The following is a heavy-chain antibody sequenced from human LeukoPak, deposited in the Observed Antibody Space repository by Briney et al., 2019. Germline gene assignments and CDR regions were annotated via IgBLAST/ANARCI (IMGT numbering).Heavy chain of an antibody. D-gene: IGHD1-1*01. V-gene: IGHV1-18*01. CDR1: GYTFTSYG. CDR3: ARNCAHFDY. Sequence: ASVKVSCKASGYTFTSYGISWVRQAPGQGLEWMGRISANNGNTNYAQKLQGRVTMTTDTSTSTAYMELSSLRSEDTAVYYCARNCAHFDYWGQGTLVTVSS. CDR2: ISANNGNT. J-gene: IGHJ4*02.